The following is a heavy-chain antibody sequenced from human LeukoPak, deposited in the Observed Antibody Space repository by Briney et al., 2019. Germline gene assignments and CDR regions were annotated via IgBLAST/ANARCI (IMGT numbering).Heavy chain of an antibody. J-gene: IGHJ4*02. CDR3: AKDRFFYDSGSKAN. V-gene: IGHV3-9*01. CDR2: ISWNSGII. D-gene: IGHD3-22*01. Sequence: GRSLRLSCAASGFTFDEYAIHWVRQAPGKGLEWVSSISWNSGIIDYADSVKGRFTISRDNAKNSLYLQMNSLRVEDTAFYYCAKDRFFYDSGSKANWGQGTLVTVSS. CDR1: GFTFDEYA.